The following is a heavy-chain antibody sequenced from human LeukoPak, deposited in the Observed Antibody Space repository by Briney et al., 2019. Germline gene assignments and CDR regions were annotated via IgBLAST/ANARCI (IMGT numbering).Heavy chain of an antibody. CDR3: ARDRGGSYSAIDY. J-gene: IGHJ4*02. V-gene: IGHV3-48*04. D-gene: IGHD2-15*01. CDR1: GFTFSSYS. CDR2: ISSSRITI. Sequence: PGGSLRLSCAASGFTFSSYSLNWVRQAPGKGLEWVSFISSSRITIYYADSVKGRFTISRNNAEKSLYLQMNSLRAEDTAVYYCARDRGGSYSAIDYWGQGTLVTVSS.